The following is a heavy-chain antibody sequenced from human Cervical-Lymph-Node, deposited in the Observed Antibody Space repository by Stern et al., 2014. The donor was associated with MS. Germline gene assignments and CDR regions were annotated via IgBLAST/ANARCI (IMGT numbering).Heavy chain of an antibody. D-gene: IGHD6-19*01. Sequence: QVQLVQSGAEVKKPGSSVKVSCKASGGTFSSYAISWVRQAPGQGLEWMGWIIPIFGTANYAEKFQGRVTITADKSTSTAYMELSSLRSEDTAVYYCARVEGYSSGWYYYYYGMDVWGQGTTVTVSS. V-gene: IGHV1-69*06. CDR2: IIPIFGTA. CDR1: GGTFSSYA. CDR3: ARVEGYSSGWYYYYYGMDV. J-gene: IGHJ6*02.